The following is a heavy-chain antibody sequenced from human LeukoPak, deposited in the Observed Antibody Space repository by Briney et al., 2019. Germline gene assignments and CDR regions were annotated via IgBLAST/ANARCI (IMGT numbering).Heavy chain of an antibody. CDR1: GFTFSNYG. CDR2: IWYDGSNK. CDR3: ASGVNREQLVPSRYYGMDV. Sequence: GRSLRLSCAASGFTFSNYGMHWVRQAPGKGLEWVALIWYDGSNKYYADSVKGRFTISRDNSKNTLYLQMNSLRAEDTAVYYCASGVNREQLVPSRYYGMDVWGQGTTVTVSS. D-gene: IGHD6-13*01. J-gene: IGHJ6*02. V-gene: IGHV3-33*01.